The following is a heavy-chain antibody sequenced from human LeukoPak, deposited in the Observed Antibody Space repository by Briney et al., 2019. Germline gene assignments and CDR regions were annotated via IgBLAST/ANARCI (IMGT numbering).Heavy chain of an antibody. V-gene: IGHV4-34*01. J-gene: IGHJ4*02. D-gene: IGHD5-18*01. CDR3: ARALGYSYGYFDY. CDR1: GGSLSGYY. Sequence: SETLSLTCAVYGGSLSGYYWSWIRQPPGKGLEWIGEINHSGSTNYNPSLKSRVTISVDTSKNQFSLKLSSVTAADTAVYYCARALGYSYGYFDYWGQGTLVTVSS. CDR2: INHSGST.